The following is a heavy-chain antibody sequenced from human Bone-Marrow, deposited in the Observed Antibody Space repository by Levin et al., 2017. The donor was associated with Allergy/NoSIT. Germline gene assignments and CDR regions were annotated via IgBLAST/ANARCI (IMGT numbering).Heavy chain of an antibody. Sequence: ASETLSLTCTVSSGFISNHYWSWIRQPPGKEMEWIGHISNSGSTSYNPSLKSRVTISLDTSKNQFSLTLTSVSAADTAVYYCSAAPKRNYLDHWGQGTLATVAS. CDR1: SGFISNHY. CDR2: ISNSGST. J-gene: IGHJ4*02. D-gene: IGHD2-2*01. V-gene: IGHV4-59*11. CDR3: SAAPKRNYLDH.